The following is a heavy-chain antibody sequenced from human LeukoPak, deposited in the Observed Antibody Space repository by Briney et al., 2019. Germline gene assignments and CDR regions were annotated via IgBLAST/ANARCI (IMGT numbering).Heavy chain of an antibody. CDR1: GGSVSSGSYY. V-gene: IGHV4-30-2*01. J-gene: IGHJ4*02. D-gene: IGHD3-22*01. CDR2: IYHSGIS. CDR3: ASYYDSSGYSFDY. Sequence: KPSETLSLTCTVSGGSVSSGSYYWSWIRQPPGKGLEWIGYIYHSGISYYNPSLKSRVTISVDRSKNQFSLKLNSVTAADTAVYYCASYYDSSGYSFDYWGQGTLVTVSS.